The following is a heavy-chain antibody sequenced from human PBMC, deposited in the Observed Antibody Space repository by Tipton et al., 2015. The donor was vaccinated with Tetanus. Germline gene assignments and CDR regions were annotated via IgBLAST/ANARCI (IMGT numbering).Heavy chain of an antibody. CDR1: GASINAGGYL. CDR2: IYYTALT. V-gene: IGHV4-31*02. D-gene: IGHD1-26*01. Sequence: LRLSCTVSGASINAGGYLWTWVRQRPGKGLEWIGNIYYTALTSYTPSLSSRVTISVDSSKNHFSLNLTSLTAADTAVYFCARGLPREPFYLDYWGQGKQVTVSS. J-gene: IGHJ4*02. CDR3: ARGLPREPFYLDY.